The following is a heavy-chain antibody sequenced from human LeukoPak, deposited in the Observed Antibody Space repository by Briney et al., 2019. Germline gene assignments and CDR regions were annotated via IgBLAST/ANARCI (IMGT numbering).Heavy chain of an antibody. Sequence: GGSLRLSCAASGFTFSTYSMNWVRQAPGKGLEWLSYISSGSSTICCADSVKGRFTISRDNAKDSLYLQMNSLRDEDTAVYYCAKSSGWFLDYWGQGTLVTVSS. D-gene: IGHD6-19*01. J-gene: IGHJ4*02. CDR3: AKSSGWFLDY. CDR2: ISSGSSTI. CDR1: GFTFSTYS. V-gene: IGHV3-48*02.